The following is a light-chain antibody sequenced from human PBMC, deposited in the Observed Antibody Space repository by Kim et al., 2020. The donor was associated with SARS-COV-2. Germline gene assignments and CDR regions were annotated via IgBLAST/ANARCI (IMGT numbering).Light chain of an antibody. CDR3: QSADSSGTSYV. CDR2: KDS. CDR1: ALPKQY. Sequence: SYELTQPPSVSVSPGQTVRITCSGDALPKQYAYWYQQKPGQAPVLVIYKDSERPSGIPERFSGSSSGTTVTLTISGVQAEDEADYYCQSADSSGTSYVFGTGTKVTVL. V-gene: IGLV3-25*03. J-gene: IGLJ1*01.